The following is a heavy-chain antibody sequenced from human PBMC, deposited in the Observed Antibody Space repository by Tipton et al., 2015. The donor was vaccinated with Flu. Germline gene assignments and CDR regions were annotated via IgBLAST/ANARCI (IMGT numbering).Heavy chain of an antibody. J-gene: IGHJ3*02. D-gene: IGHD1-14*01. V-gene: IGHV1-24*01. CDR2: FDPEDGET. CDR1: GYTLTELS. Sequence: QSGPEVKKPGASVKVSCKVSGYTLTELSMHWVRQAPGKGLEWMGGFDPEDGETIYAQKFQGRVTMTEDTSTDTAYMELSSLRSEDTAVYYCATRTPRAVRTGAFDIWGQGTMVTVSS. CDR3: ATRTPRAVRTGAFDI.